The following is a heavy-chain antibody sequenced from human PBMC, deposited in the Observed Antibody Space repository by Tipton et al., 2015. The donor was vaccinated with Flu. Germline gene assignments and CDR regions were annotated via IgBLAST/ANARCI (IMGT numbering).Heavy chain of an antibody. J-gene: IGHJ6*02. CDR1: GGSISSSSYY. CDR3: ARHQGNSNPIYYYYYGMDV. D-gene: IGHD4-11*01. V-gene: IGHV4-39*01. Sequence: LRLSCTVSGGSISSSSYYWGWIRQPPGKGLEWIGSIYYSGSTYYNPSLKSRVTISVDTSKNQFSLKLSSVTAADTAVYYCARHQGNSNPIYYYYYGMDVWGQGTTVTVSS. CDR2: IYYSGST.